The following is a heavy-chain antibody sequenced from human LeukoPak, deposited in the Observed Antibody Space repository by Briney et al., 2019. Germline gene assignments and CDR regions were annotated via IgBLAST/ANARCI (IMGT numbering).Heavy chain of an antibody. CDR2: IYYSGST. CDR1: GGSISSGDYY. D-gene: IGHD3-3*01. Sequence: PSQTLSLTCTVSGGSISSGDYYWSWIRQPPGKGLEWIGYIYYSGSTYYNPSLKSRVTISVDTSKNQFSLKLSSVTAADTAVYYCARVPLLMYYDFWSEYPNWLYFDYWGQGTLVTVSS. V-gene: IGHV4-30-4*08. J-gene: IGHJ4*02. CDR3: ARVPLLMYYDFWSEYPNWLYFDY.